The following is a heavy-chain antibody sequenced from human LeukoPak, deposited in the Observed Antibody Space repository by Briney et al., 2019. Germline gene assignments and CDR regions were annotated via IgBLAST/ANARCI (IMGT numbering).Heavy chain of an antibody. J-gene: IGHJ4*02. CDR1: GGSISGTNW. CDR3: SRESGPFSPFGF. Sequence: SETLSLTCGVSGGSISGTNWWSWVRQPPGQGLEWIGEISLRGLTNYNPFLRSRLTMSLDESKNQVSLNLTSVTAADTAVNYCSRESGPFSPFGFWGQGTLVSVHS. V-gene: IGHV4-4*02. CDR2: ISLRGLT. D-gene: IGHD1-26*01.